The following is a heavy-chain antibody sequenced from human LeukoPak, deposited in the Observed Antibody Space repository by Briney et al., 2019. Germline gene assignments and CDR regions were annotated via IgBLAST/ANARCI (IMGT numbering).Heavy chain of an antibody. V-gene: IGHV3-66*01. CDR2: IYSGGST. J-gene: IGHJ4*02. Sequence: PGGSLRLSCAASGFTVSSNYMSWVRQARGKGLEWVSVIYSGGSTYYADSVKGRFTISRDNSKNTLYLQMTSLRAEDTAIYYCAYRNNFEYWGQGALVTVSS. CDR1: GFTVSSNY. D-gene: IGHD1-26*01. CDR3: AYRNNFEY.